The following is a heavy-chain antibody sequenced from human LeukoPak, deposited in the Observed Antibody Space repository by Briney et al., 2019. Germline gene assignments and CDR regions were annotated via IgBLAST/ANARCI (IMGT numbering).Heavy chain of an antibody. CDR1: GGTFSSYA. CDR3: ARSFGSGAFYFDY. CDR2: IIPIFGTA. V-gene: IGHV1-69*06. D-gene: IGHD1-26*01. Sequence: ASVKVSCKASGGTFSSYAISWVRQAPGQGLEWMGGIIPIFGTANYAQKFQGRVTITADKSTSTAYMELSSLRSDDTAVYYCARSFGSGAFYFDYWGQGTLVTVSS. J-gene: IGHJ4*02.